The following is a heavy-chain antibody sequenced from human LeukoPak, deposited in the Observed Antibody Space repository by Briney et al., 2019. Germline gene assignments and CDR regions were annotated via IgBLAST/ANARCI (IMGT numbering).Heavy chain of an antibody. CDR2: ISSSSSYI. J-gene: IGHJ4*02. CDR1: GFTFSSYS. Sequence: GGSLRLSCAASGFTFSSYSMNWVRQAPGKGLEWVSSISSSSSYIYYADSVKGRFTISRDNAKNSLYLQMNSLRAEDTAVYYCASLEGPRDVLPLDYWGQGTLVTVSS. V-gene: IGHV3-21*01. D-gene: IGHD3-10*02. CDR3: ASLEGPRDVLPLDY.